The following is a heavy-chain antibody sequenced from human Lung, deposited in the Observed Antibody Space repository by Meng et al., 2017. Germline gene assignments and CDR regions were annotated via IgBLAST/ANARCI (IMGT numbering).Heavy chain of an antibody. J-gene: IGHJ4*02. Sequence: QVQLQQCGEGFLKPSATLSLTCVVAGGSFSDYYWSWIRQPPGKGLEWIGEINHSGSTNYNPSLESRATISVDTSQNNLSLKLSSVTAADSAVYYCARGPTTMAHDFDYWGQGTLVTVSS. V-gene: IGHV4-34*01. CDR1: GGSFSDYY. CDR3: ARGPTTMAHDFDY. D-gene: IGHD4-11*01. CDR2: INHSGST.